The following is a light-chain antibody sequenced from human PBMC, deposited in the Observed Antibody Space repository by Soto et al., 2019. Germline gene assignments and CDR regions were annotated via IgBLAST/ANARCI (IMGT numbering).Light chain of an antibody. CDR3: QQYHSYWYT. J-gene: IGKJ2*01. V-gene: IGKV1-5*01. CDR1: PCIKRR. Sequence: DIPLTQSPSTLSASVGDRVTITCRACPCIKRRLAWYQQKPGKAPKLLIYDASSLESGVPSRFSGSGYGTEFALTISSPQSDDFAAYYCQQYHSYWYTLGEGTKLQIK. CDR2: DAS.